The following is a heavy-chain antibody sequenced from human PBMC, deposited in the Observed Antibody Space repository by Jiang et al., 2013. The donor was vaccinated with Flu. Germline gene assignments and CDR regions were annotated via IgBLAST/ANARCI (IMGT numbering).Heavy chain of an antibody. Sequence: GPGLVKPSETLSLTCTVSGGSISSYYWSWIRQPPGKGLEWIGYIYYSGSTNYNPSLKSRVTISVDTSKNQFSLKLSSVTAADTAVYYCARARVGFARIGYYYYGMDVWGQGTTVTVSS. CDR3: ARARVGFARIGYYYYGMDV. D-gene: IGHD3-10*01. V-gene: IGHV4-59*01. CDR2: IYYSGST. J-gene: IGHJ6*02. CDR1: GGSISSYY.